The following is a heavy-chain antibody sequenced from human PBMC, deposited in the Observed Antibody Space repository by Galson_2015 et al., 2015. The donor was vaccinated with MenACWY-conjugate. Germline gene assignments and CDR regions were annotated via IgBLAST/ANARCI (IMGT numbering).Heavy chain of an antibody. Sequence: SLRLSCAAAGFTFGSYWMSWVRQAPGKGLEWVASIKKDGSEEYYVGSVKGRFTISRDNARSSLHLQLNSLRAEDTAVYYCATLNYFAMDVWGQGTTVTVSS. CDR3: ATLNYFAMDV. V-gene: IGHV3-7*03. J-gene: IGHJ6*02. CDR2: IKKDGSEE. CDR1: GFTFGSYW.